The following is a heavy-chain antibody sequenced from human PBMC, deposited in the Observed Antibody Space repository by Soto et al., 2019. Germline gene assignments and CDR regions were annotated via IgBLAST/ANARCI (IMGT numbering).Heavy chain of an antibody. Sequence: PGGSLRLSCAASGFTFSSYWMHWVRQAPGKGPVWVSRVKGDGSDTTYADSVKGRFTISRDNTKNTLYLQMNSLRPEDTAVYYCARAQWLADDAFDIWGQGTMVTVSS. CDR1: GFTFSSYW. CDR3: ARAQWLADDAFDI. D-gene: IGHD6-19*01. V-gene: IGHV3-74*01. CDR2: VKGDGSDT. J-gene: IGHJ3*02.